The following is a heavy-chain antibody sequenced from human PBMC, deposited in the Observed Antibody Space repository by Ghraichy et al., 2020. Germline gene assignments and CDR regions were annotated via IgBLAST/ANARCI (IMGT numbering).Heavy chain of an antibody. J-gene: IGHJ3*02. V-gene: IGHV1-18*04. Sequence: ASVKVSRKASGYTFSSYGISWVRQAPGQGLEWMGWISAYNGNINYAQKLQGRVAMTTDTSTNTASMELRSLKSDDTALYFCARVVGYPGAFDIWGQGTMVTVSS. D-gene: IGHD2-15*01. CDR1: GYTFSSYG. CDR2: ISAYNGNI. CDR3: ARVVGYPGAFDI.